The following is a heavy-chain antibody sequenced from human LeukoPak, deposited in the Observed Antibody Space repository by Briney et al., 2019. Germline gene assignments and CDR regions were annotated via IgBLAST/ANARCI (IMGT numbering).Heavy chain of an antibody. CDR3: ARGPLGPEGYCSGGSCYASDY. CDR1: GGSFSGYY. CDR2: INHSGST. J-gene: IGHJ4*02. D-gene: IGHD2-15*01. V-gene: IGHV4-34*01. Sequence: SETLSLTCAVYGGSFSGYYWSWIREPPGKGLEWIGEINHSGSTNYNPSLKSRGTIAVDTAKNQFSLKLSSVHAADTAVYYCARGPLGPEGYCSGGSCYASDYWGQGTLVTVS.